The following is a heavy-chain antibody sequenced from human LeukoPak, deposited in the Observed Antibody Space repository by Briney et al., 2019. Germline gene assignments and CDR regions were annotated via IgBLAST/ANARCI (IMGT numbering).Heavy chain of an antibody. J-gene: IGHJ4*02. Sequence: SETLSLTCTVSGGSISSGGYYWSWIRQHPGKGLEWIGYIYYSGSTYYNPSLKSRVTISVDTSKNQFSLKLSSVTAADTAVYYCARSWADFWSGPYYFDYWGQGTLVTVSS. D-gene: IGHD3-3*01. V-gene: IGHV4-31*03. CDR2: IYYSGST. CDR3: ARSWADFWSGPYYFDY. CDR1: GGSISSGGYY.